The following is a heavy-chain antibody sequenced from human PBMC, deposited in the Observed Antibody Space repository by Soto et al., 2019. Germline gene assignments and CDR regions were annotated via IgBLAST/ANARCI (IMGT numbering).Heavy chain of an antibody. Sequence: EVQLLESGGGLVQPGGSLRLSCAASGFTFSIFAMSWVRQAPGKGLEWVSGMGGSNDDTYYADSVKGRFTISRDNSKKTLYLQMSSLTAEDSAIYYCARGSTDSYPGSRIFDFWGRGTLVTVSS. CDR2: MGGSNDDT. D-gene: IGHD3-10*01. V-gene: IGHV3-23*01. J-gene: IGHJ4*02. CDR3: ARGSTDSYPGSRIFDF. CDR1: GFTFSIFA.